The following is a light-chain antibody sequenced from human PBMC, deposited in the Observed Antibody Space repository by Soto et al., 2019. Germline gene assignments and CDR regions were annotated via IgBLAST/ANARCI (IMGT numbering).Light chain of an antibody. CDR3: QQYGNAPIT. CDR2: DAS. J-gene: IGKJ5*01. CDR1: ESVYSSY. V-gene: IGKV3D-20*01. Sequence: EIVLSQSPGTLSLSPGEGATLSCGASESVYSSYVAWYQQKPGLAPRLLIYDASNRATGIPDRFSGSGSGTDYILTINRLEHEDFAVYYCQQYGNAPITFGQGTRLEIK.